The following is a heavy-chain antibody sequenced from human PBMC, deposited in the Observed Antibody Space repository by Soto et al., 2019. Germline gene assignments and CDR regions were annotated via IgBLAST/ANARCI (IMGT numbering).Heavy chain of an antibody. CDR3: AREGRDSSPYSGYDLAPFDY. Sequence: PSETLSLTCTVSGGSISSYYWSWIRQPPGKGLEWIGYIYYSGSTNYNPSLKSRVTISVDTSKNQFSLKLSSVTAADTAVYYCAREGRDSSPYSGYDLAPFDYWGQGTLVTVSS. CDR2: IYYSGST. CDR1: GGSISSYY. J-gene: IGHJ4*02. D-gene: IGHD5-12*01. V-gene: IGHV4-59*01.